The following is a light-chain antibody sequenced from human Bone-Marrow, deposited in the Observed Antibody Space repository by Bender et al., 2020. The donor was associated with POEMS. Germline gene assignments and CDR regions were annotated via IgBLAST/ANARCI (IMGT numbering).Light chain of an antibody. CDR3: QTADNIGTFVV. CDR1: KLGGKY. Sequence: SNELTQPPSVSVSPGQTASITCSGDKLGGKYASWYQQKPGQAPVVVIYKDTERPSGIPERFSGSSSGTTATLTISGVQAEDEADYYCQTADNIGTFVVFGGGTQLTVL. J-gene: IGLJ7*01. CDR2: KDT. V-gene: IGLV3-25*03.